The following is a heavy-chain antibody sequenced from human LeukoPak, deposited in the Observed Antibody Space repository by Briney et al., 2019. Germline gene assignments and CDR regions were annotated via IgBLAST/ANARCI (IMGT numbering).Heavy chain of an antibody. CDR3: ARAPNYYEATFVDY. D-gene: IGHD3-22*01. CDR1: GGTFSSYA. Sequence: SVKVSCTASGGTFSSYAISWVRQAPGQGLEWMGGIIPIFGTANYAQKFQGRVTITADESTSTAYMELSSLRSEDTAVYYCARAPNYYEATFVDYWGQGTLVTVSS. J-gene: IGHJ4*02. V-gene: IGHV1-69*13. CDR2: IIPIFGTA.